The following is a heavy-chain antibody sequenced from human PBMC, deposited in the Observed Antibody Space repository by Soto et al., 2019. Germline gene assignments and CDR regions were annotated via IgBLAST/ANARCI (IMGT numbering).Heavy chain of an antibody. D-gene: IGHD3-10*01. CDR2: INPSGGST. J-gene: IGHJ6*02. Sequence: ASVKVSCKASGYTFTSYYMHWVRQAPGQGLEWMGIINPSGGSTSYAQKFQGRVTMTRDTSTSTVYMELSSLRSEDTAVYYCARDARTMVRGVIPHQGMDVCGQGTTVPFSS. CDR1: GYTFTSYY. CDR3: ARDARTMVRGVIPHQGMDV. V-gene: IGHV1-46*01.